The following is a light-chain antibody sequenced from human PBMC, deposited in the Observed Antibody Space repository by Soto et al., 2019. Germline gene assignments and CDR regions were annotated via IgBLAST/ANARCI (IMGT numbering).Light chain of an antibody. CDR2: GTS. J-gene: IGKJ5*01. CDR3: EQYGSSPPSIT. Sequence: PDERATVSCRASQSVSRSNLAWYQHKPGQAPRPLIYGTSNRATGIPDRFTGSGSGTDLTLTISSLEPEDFAVYYCEQYGSSPPSITFGQGTRLEIK. CDR1: QSVSRSN. V-gene: IGKV3-20*01.